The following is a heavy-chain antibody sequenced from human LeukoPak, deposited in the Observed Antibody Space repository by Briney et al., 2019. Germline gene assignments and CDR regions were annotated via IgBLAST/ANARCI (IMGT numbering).Heavy chain of an antibody. CDR2: ISGSGGST. J-gene: IGHJ4*02. CDR3: AKDLGLRDSSGWYYGYYFDY. CDR1: GFTFSSYA. Sequence: GGSLRLSCAASGFTFSSYAMSWVRQAPGKGLEWVSAISGSGGSTYYADPVKGRFTISRDNSKNTLYLQMNSLRAEDTAVYYCAKDLGLRDSSGWYYGYYFDYWGQGTLVTVSS. D-gene: IGHD6-19*01. V-gene: IGHV3-23*01.